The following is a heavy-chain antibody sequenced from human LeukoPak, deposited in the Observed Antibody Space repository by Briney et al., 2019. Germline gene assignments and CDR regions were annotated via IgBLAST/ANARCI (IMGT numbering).Heavy chain of an antibody. Sequence: SETLSLTCTVSGGSISSSSYYWGWIRQPPGKGLEWIGSIYYSGSTYYNPSLKSRVTISVDTSKNQFSLKLSSVTAADTAVYYCARDQIYGATFDYWGQGTLVTVSS. CDR2: IYYSGST. CDR3: ARDQIYGATFDY. V-gene: IGHV4-39*02. D-gene: IGHD4-17*01. J-gene: IGHJ4*02. CDR1: GGSISSSSYY.